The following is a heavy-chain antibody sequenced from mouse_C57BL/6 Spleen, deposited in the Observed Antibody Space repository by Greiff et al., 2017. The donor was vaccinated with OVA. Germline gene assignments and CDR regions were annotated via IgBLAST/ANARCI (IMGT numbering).Heavy chain of an antibody. CDR2: ISYSGST. D-gene: IGHD2-4*01. CDR1: GYSITSGYD. V-gene: IGHV3-1*01. Sequence: EVKLVESGPGMVKPSQSLSLTCTVTGYSITSGYDWHWIRHFPGNKLEWMGYISYSGSTNYNPSLKSRISITHDTSKNHFFLKLNSVTTEDTATYYCARASYDYDGGAMDYWGQGTSVTVSS. CDR3: ARASYDYDGGAMDY. J-gene: IGHJ4*01.